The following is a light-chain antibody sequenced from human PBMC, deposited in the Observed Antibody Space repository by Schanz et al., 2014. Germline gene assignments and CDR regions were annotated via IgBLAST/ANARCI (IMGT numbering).Light chain of an antibody. Sequence: EVVLTQSPGTLSLSPGERATLSCRASQSVTSNYVAWYQQKPGQPPRLLIYAASTRATGIPDRFSGSGSGTDFILTISRLEPEDFAVYYCQQYGNSPFTFAPGTKVDIK. V-gene: IGKV3-20*01. J-gene: IGKJ3*01. CDR3: QQYGNSPFT. CDR2: AAS. CDR1: QSVTSNY.